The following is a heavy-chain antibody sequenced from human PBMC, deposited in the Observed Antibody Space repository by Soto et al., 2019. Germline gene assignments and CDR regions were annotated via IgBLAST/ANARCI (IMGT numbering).Heavy chain of an antibody. D-gene: IGHD2-21*02. V-gene: IGHV4-4*02. CDR1: GDRISRDKW. Sequence: QVQMQESGPGLVKPSGTLSLTCAVTGDRISRDKWWTWVRQTPGQGLEWVGEIHPSGRTNYNPSLKSRVTMSVDKSNSQFSLRLRSVTAADTAVYYCARGGDWSFDYWGQGTLVTVSS. CDR3: ARGGDWSFDY. CDR2: IHPSGRT. J-gene: IGHJ4*02.